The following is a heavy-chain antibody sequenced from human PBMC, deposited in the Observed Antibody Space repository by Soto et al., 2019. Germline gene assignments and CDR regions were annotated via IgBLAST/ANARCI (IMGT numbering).Heavy chain of an antibody. CDR3: ARGCGGNCYSGVDF. J-gene: IGHJ4*02. CDR1: GGSISSSY. Sequence: QVQLQESGPGLVKPSETLSLTCTVSGGSISSSYWSWIRQPPGKGLEWIGYIYYSGSTNSNPSLKIRVAISLDTSKTQFSLRLTSVTAADTAVYYCARGCGGNCYSGVDFWGQGTLVTVSS. D-gene: IGHD2-21*02. V-gene: IGHV4-59*08. CDR2: IYYSGST.